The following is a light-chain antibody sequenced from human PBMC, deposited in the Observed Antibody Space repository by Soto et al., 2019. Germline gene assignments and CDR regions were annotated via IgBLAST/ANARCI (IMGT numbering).Light chain of an antibody. V-gene: IGKV1-5*03. CDR3: QQYNSYSRT. CDR1: QSISTW. J-gene: IGKJ1*01. Sequence: DIQMTQSPSTLSASVGDRVTITCRASQSISTWLAWYQQKPGKAPKVLIYKASSLESGVPSRFSGSGSGTEFTLTISSLQPDDFTTYYCQQYNSYSRTFGQGTKV. CDR2: KAS.